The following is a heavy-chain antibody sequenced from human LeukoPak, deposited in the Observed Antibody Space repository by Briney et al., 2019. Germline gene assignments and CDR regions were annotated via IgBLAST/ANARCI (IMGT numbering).Heavy chain of an antibody. CDR3: ARGERITIFGVVIRPRYYFDY. CDR2: INHSGST. V-gene: IGHV4-34*01. D-gene: IGHD3-3*01. J-gene: IGHJ4*02. CDR1: GGSFSGHY. Sequence: SETLSLTCAVYGGSFSGHYWSWIRQPPGKGLEWFGEINHSGSTNYNPSLKSRVTISVDTSKNQFSLKLSSVTAADTAVYYCARGERITIFGVVIRPRYYFDYWGQGTLVTVSS.